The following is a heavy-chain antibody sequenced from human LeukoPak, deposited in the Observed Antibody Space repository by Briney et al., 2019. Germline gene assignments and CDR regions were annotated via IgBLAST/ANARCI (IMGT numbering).Heavy chain of an antibody. CDR2: IYTSGTT. CDR1: GGSVRRGNYY. J-gene: IGHJ6*03. V-gene: IGHV4-61*02. D-gene: IGHD6-6*01. CDR3: ARWSGSVTARNYYYYMDV. Sequence: PSETLSLTCTVSGGSVRRGNYYWPWIRQPAGSGLEWIGRIYTSGTTDYNPSLRTRVTISVDASRNPFSLNLSSVTAADTAVYYCARWSGSVTARNYYYYMDVWGEGTTVTVSS.